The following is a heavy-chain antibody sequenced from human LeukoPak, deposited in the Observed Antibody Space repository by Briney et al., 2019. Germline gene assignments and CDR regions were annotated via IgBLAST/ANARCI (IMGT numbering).Heavy chain of an antibody. J-gene: IGHJ4*02. CDR2: IYYSGST. Sequence: PSETLSLTCTVSGGSVSSGSYYWSWIRQPPGKGLEWIGYIYYSGSTNYNPSLKSRVAISVDTSKDQFSLKLSSVTAADTAVYYCAREGQTGYTDYWGQGTLVTVSS. D-gene: IGHD3-9*01. CDR3: AREGQTGYTDY. CDR1: GGSVSSGSYY. V-gene: IGHV4-61*01.